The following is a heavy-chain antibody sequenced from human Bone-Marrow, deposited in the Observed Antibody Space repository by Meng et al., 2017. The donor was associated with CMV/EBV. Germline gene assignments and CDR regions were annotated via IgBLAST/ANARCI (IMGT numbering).Heavy chain of an antibody. CDR1: GGSVSSGSYY. CDR3: ARDAVVPAAITQSADYYYYGMDV. Sequence: SEPLSLTCTVSGGSVSSGSYYWSWIRQPPGKGLEWIGYIYYSGSTNYNPSLKSRVTISVDTSKNQFSLKLSSVTAADTAVYYCARDAVVPAAITQSADYYYYGMDVWGQGTTVTVSS. D-gene: IGHD2-2*02. V-gene: IGHV4-61*01. J-gene: IGHJ6*02. CDR2: IYYSGST.